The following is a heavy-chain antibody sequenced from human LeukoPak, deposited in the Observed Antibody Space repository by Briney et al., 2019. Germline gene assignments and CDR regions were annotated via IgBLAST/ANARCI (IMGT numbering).Heavy chain of an antibody. Sequence: GGSLRLSCAASGFTFSSYAMSWVRQAPGKGLEWVSAISGSGGSTYYAGSVKGRFTISRDNSKNTLYLQMNSLRAEDTAVYYCAKDPGVVVAAASTWFDYWGQGTLVTVSS. V-gene: IGHV3-23*01. CDR1: GFTFSSYA. CDR3: AKDPGVVVAAASTWFDY. D-gene: IGHD2-15*01. J-gene: IGHJ4*02. CDR2: ISGSGGST.